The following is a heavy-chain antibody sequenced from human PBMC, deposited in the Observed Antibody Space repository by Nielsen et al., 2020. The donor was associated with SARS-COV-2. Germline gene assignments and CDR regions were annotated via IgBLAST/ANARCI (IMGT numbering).Heavy chain of an antibody. CDR2: INHSGST. CDR3: ASGGRYSYGYNYYYGMDV. D-gene: IGHD5-18*01. Sequence: SETLSLTCAVYGGSFSGYSWSWIRQPPGKGLEWIGEINHSGSTNYNPSLKSRVTISVDTSKNQFSLKLSSVTAADTAVYYCASGGRYSYGYNYYYGMDVWGQGTTVTVSS. CDR1: GGSFSGYS. V-gene: IGHV4-34*01. J-gene: IGHJ6*02.